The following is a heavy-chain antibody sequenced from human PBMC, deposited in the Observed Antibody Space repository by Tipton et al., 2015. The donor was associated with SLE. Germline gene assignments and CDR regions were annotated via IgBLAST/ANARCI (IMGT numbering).Heavy chain of an antibody. D-gene: IGHD3-22*01. V-gene: IGHV5-51*03. J-gene: IGHJ6*02. CDR2: IYPGDSDT. Sequence: QLVQSGAEVKKPGESLKISCKGSGYSFTSYWIGWVRQMPGKGLDWMGIIYPGDSDTRYSPSFQRQVTISADKSISTAYLQWTSLKASGTAMFYCARLEADSSDYSPFGLDVWGQGTTVTVSS. CDR1: GYSFTSYW. CDR3: ARLEADSSDYSPFGLDV.